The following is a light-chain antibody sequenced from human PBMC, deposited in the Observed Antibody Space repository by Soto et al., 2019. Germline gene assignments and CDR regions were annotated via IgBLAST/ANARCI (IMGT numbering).Light chain of an antibody. J-gene: IGLJ3*02. CDR1: SGSVSTSYF. CDR3: VLYMGSGIWV. CDR2: STN. V-gene: IGLV8-61*01. Sequence: QTVVTQEPSFSVSPGGTVTLTCGLSSGSVSTSYFPSWYQQTPGQAPRTLISSTNTRSSGVPDRFSGSILGNKAALPIAGAQADDESDYYCVLYMGSGIWVFGGGTKLTVL.